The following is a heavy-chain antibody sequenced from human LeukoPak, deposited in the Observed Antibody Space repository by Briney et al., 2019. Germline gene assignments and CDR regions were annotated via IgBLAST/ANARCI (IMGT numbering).Heavy chain of an antibody. CDR2: IYYSGST. J-gene: IGHJ4*02. Sequence: SETLSLTCSVSGGSISSYYWSWIRQPPGKGLEWVGYIYYSGSTNYNPSLKSRVTISVDTSKNQFSLKLSSVTAADTAVYYCARATGPRVAATGKGFDYWGQGTLVTVSS. V-gene: IGHV4-59*01. CDR3: ARATGPRVAATGKGFDY. CDR1: GGSISSYY. D-gene: IGHD6-13*01.